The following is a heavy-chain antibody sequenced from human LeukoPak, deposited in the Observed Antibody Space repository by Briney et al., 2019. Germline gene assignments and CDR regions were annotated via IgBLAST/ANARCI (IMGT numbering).Heavy chain of an antibody. CDR1: GFTFSDYY. V-gene: IGHV3-11*01. CDR2: ISSSGSTI. CDR3: ARDPHVRGLHSYYYYYGMDV. J-gene: IGHJ6*02. Sequence: PGGYLRLSCAASGFTFSDYYMSWIRQAPGKGLEWVSYISSSGSTIYYADSVKGRFTISRDNAKNSLYLQMNSLRAEDTAVYYCARDPHVRGLHSYYYYYGMDVWGQGTTVTVSS. D-gene: IGHD5-24*01.